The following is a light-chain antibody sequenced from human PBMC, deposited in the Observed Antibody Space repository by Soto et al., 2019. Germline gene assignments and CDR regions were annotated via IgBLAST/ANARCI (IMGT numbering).Light chain of an antibody. CDR1: QSISSN. J-gene: IGKJ2*01. CDR2: AAS. V-gene: IGKV3-15*01. Sequence: EIVMTQSPATLSVSPGERVTLSCRASQSISSNLAWYQQKPSQAPRLLIYAASTRAPGVPARFSGSGSGTDFTLTISSLQSEEFAVYYCQQYNIWPPYTFGQGTKLEIK. CDR3: QQYNIWPPYT.